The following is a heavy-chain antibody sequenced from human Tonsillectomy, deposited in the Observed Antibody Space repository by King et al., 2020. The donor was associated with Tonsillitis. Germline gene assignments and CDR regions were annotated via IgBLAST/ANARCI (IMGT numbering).Heavy chain of an antibody. V-gene: IGHV4-59*08. J-gene: IGHJ4*02. CDR2: IRYSGST. CDR1: GGSMNSYY. Sequence: VQLQESGPGLVKPSETLSLTCTVSGGSMNSYYWSWIRQPPGKALEYIWFIRYSGSTNYNPSLKSRVTISVDTSKNQFSLKLSYVTAADTAVYYCARIGHSATGTGFLDYWGQGTLVTVSS. CDR3: ARIGHSATGTGFLDY. D-gene: IGHD1-1*01.